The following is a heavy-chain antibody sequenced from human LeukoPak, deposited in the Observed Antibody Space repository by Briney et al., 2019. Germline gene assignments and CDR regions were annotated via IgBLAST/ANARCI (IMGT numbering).Heavy chain of an antibody. CDR2: ISGSGTTI. V-gene: IGHV3-11*01. Sequence: GGSLRLSCAGSRFTFSDYYMSWIRQAPGKGLEWVSYISGSGTTILYADSVKGRFTISRDNAKNSVYLQMNSLRAEDTALYYCARDRGPAGYLDYWGQGTLVSVSS. CDR3: ARDRGPAGYLDY. J-gene: IGHJ4*02. CDR1: RFTFSDYY. D-gene: IGHD3-22*01.